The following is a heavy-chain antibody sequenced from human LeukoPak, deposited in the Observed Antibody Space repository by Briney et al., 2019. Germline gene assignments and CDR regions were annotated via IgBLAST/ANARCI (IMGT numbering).Heavy chain of an antibody. J-gene: IGHJ3*02. D-gene: IGHD4-17*01. CDR2: ISGSDGST. V-gene: IGHV3-23*01. CDR1: GFTFSSYA. CDR3: AKDYGDYWSAFNI. Sequence: GGSLRLSCAASGFTFSSYAMSWVRQAPGKGLEWVSAISGSDGSTYYADSVKGRFTISRDNSKNTLYLQMNSLRAEDTAVYYCAKDYGDYWSAFNIRGQGTMVTVSS.